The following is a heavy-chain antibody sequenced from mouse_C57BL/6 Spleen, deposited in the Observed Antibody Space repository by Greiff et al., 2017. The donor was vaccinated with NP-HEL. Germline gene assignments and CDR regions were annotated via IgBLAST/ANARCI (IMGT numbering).Heavy chain of an antibody. CDR3: ARNSDGYSWFAY. D-gene: IGHD2-3*01. V-gene: IGHV1-55*01. CDR2: IYPGSGST. J-gene: IGHJ3*01. Sequence: QVQLKESGAELVKPGASVKMSCTASGYTFTSYWITWVKQRPGQGLEWIGDIYPGSGSTNYNEKFKSKATLTVDTSSSTAYMQLSSLTSEDSAVYYCARNSDGYSWFAYWGQGTLVTVSA. CDR1: GYTFTSYW.